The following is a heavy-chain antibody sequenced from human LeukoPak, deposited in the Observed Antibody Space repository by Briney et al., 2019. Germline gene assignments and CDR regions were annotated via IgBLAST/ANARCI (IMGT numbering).Heavy chain of an antibody. J-gene: IGHJ4*02. Sequence: PGGSLRLSCGASGFTFNNYGMLWVRQAPGKGLDWVAFIRYDGTSEYYADSVKGRFTISRDNSKNTLYLQMNSLRAEDTAVYYCAKDRLFGEPGDYWGQGTLVTVSS. D-gene: IGHD3-10*02. CDR2: IRYDGTSE. CDR1: GFTFNNYG. V-gene: IGHV3-30*02. CDR3: AKDRLFGEPGDY.